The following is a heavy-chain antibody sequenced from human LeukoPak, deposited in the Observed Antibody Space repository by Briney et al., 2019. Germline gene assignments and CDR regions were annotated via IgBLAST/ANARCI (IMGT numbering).Heavy chain of an antibody. D-gene: IGHD6-13*01. CDR1: GGTFSSYA. V-gene: IGHV1-69*13. J-gene: IGHJ4*02. CDR2: IIPIFGTA. Sequence: ASVKVSCKASGGTFSSYATSWVRQAPGQGLEWMGGIIPIFGTANYAQKFQGRVTITADESTSTAYMELSSLRSEDTAVYYCAGKRHSSSWLPDYWGQGTLVTVSS. CDR3: AGKRHSSSWLPDY.